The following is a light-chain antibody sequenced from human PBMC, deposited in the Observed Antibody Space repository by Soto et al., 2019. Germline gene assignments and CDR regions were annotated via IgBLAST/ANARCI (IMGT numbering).Light chain of an antibody. CDR2: DVS. J-gene: IGLJ2*01. CDR1: SSDIGGYNY. V-gene: IGLV2-14*03. Sequence: QSALTQPASVSGSPGQSFTISCTGTSSDIGGYNYVSWYQHHPGKAPKLMIYDVSNRPSGVSNRFSGSKSGNTASLTISGLQADDEADYYCSSYTSSSPPVFGGGTKLTVL. CDR3: SSYTSSSPPV.